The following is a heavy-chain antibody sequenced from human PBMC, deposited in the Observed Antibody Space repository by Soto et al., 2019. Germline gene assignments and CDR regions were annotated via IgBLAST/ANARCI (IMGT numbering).Heavy chain of an antibody. CDR1: GGSISSYY. Sequence: ETLSLTCTVSGGSISSYYWSWIRQPPGKGLEWIGYIYYSGSTNYNPSLKSRVTISVDTSKNQFSLKLSSVTAADTAVYYCARDSSAAAGINWFDPWGQGTLVTVSS. V-gene: IGHV4-59*01. CDR2: IYYSGST. CDR3: ARDSSAAAGINWFDP. J-gene: IGHJ5*02. D-gene: IGHD6-13*01.